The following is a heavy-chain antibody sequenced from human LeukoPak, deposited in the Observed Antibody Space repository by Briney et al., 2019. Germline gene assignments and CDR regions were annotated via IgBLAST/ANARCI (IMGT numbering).Heavy chain of an antibody. CDR3: ATVSLTGTDAFDI. Sequence: ASVKVSCKVSGYTLTELSMHWVRQAPGKGLEWMGGFDPEDGETIYAQKFQGRVTMTEDTSTDTAYMELSSLRSEDTAVYYRATVSLTGTDAFDIWGQGTMVTVSS. V-gene: IGHV1-24*01. D-gene: IGHD3-9*01. CDR2: FDPEDGET. J-gene: IGHJ3*02. CDR1: GYTLTELS.